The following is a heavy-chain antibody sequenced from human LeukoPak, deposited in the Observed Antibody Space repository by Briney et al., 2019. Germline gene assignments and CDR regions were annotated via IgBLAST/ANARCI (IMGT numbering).Heavy chain of an antibody. V-gene: IGHV3-7*01. CDR1: GFTFSNYW. D-gene: IGHD3-10*01. Sequence: GGSLRLSCTASGFTFSNYWMSWVRQAPGKGLEWVANIKQDGSDRYYVDSVKGRFTISRDNAKNSLYLQMNSLRAEDTAVYYCARSLPLLLWFGEPSYYFDYWGQGTLVTVSS. J-gene: IGHJ4*02. CDR2: IKQDGSDR. CDR3: ARSLPLLLWFGEPSYYFDY.